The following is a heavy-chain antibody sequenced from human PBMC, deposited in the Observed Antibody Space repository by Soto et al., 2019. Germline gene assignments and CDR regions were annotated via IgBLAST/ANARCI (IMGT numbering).Heavy chain of an antibody. CDR3: ARRASSSWYGNWFDP. J-gene: IGHJ5*02. CDR1: CGSISSSSYY. Sequence: PSETLSLTCTFSCGSISSSSYYWGWIRQPPGKGLEWIGSIYYSGSTYYNPSLKSRVTISVDTSKNQFSLKLSSVTAADTAVYYCARRASSSWYGNWFDPWGQGTLVTVSS. D-gene: IGHD6-13*01. V-gene: IGHV4-39*01. CDR2: IYYSGST.